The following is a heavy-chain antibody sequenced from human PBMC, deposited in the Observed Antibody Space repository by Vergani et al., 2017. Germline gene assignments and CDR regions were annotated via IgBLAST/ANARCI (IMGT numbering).Heavy chain of an antibody. CDR2: IYYSGST. V-gene: IGHV4-31*03. Sequence: QVQLQESGPGLVKPSQTLSLTCTVSDGSISSGGFYWSWIRQHTGKGLEWIGYIYYSGSTYYNPSLKSRVTISVDTSKNQFSLKLSSVTAADTAVYYCARGRRLGELPWLGYWGQGTLVTVSS. CDR3: ARGRRLGELPWLGY. CDR1: DGSISSGGFY. J-gene: IGHJ4*02. D-gene: IGHD3-16*01.